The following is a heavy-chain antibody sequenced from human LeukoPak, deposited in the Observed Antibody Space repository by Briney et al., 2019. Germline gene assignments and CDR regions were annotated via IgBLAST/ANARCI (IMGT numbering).Heavy chain of an antibody. Sequence: SETLSLTCTVSGGSISSYYWSWIRQPPGKGLKWIGNIYYSGYTTYSPSLRSRVTISVDTSKNQFSLKLSSVTAADTAVYYCARGLAVAGTYFDYWGQGTLVTVSS. J-gene: IGHJ4*02. CDR2: IYYSGYT. V-gene: IGHV4-59*01. CDR1: GGSISSYY. CDR3: ARGLAVAGTYFDY. D-gene: IGHD6-19*01.